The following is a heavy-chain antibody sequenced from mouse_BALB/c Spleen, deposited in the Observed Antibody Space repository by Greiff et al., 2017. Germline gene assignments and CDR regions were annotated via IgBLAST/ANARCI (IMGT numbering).Heavy chain of an antibody. V-gene: IGHV14-1*02. Sequence: VQLQQSGAELVRPGALVKLSCKASGFNIKDYYMHWVKQRPEQGLEWIGWIDPENGNTIYDPKFQGKASITADTSSNTAYLQLSSLTSEDTAVYYCARGSYGRFDVWGAGTTVTVSS. CDR3: ARGSYGRFDV. CDR1: GFNIKDYY. J-gene: IGHJ1*01. D-gene: IGHD1-1*02. CDR2: IDPENGNT.